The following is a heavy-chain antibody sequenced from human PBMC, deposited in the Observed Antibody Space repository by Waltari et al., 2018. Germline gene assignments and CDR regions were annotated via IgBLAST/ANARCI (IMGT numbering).Heavy chain of an antibody. CDR1: GLTFNPSG. CDR2: IRYDGSYK. V-gene: IGHV3-30*02. D-gene: IGHD4-17*01. Sequence: QVQLVESGGRVVQPGGSLRPPCATSGLTFNPSGRHGVRQTPGKGLEWVAFIRYDGSYKDYVDSVKGRFSISRDNSENTLYLQMNDLRPEDTALYYCAKDGDYSLPGYDAFDIWGQGTMVTVSP. J-gene: IGHJ3*02. CDR3: AKDGDYSLPGYDAFDI.